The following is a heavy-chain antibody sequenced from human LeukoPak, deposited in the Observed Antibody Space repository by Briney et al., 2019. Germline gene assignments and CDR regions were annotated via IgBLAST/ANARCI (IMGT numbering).Heavy chain of an antibody. D-gene: IGHD6-19*01. CDR2: IYYSGST. CDR3: ASRTSSGWYGPHYGMDV. J-gene: IGHJ6*02. Sequence: SQTLSLTCTVSGGSISSGGYYWSWIRQHPGKGLEWIGYIYYSGSTYYNPSLKSRVTISVDTSKNQFSLKLSSVTAADTAVYYCASRTSSGWYGPHYGMDVWGQGTTVTVSS. CDR1: GGSISSGGYY. V-gene: IGHV4-31*03.